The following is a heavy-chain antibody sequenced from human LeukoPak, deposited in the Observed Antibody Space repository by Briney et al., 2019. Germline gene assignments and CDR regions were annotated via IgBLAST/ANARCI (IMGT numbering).Heavy chain of an antibody. CDR3: ARDNPTGVGVSMDV. CDR2: IYIGNTT. CDR1: GFIVSSSY. D-gene: IGHD1-1*01. V-gene: IGHV3-53*01. Sequence: GGSLRLSCAASGFIVSSSYMTWVRQAPAKGLEWVSLIYIGNTTYYADYVKGRFTISRDNSKNTLYLQMNSLRAEDTALYYCARDNPTGVGVSMDVWGKGTMVTVSS. J-gene: IGHJ6*03.